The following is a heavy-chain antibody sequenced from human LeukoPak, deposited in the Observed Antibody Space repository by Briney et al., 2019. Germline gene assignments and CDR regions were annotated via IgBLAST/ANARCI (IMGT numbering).Heavy chain of an antibody. J-gene: IGHJ4*02. CDR3: ARVAYCGGDCYSFDY. V-gene: IGHV1-8*01. D-gene: IGHD2-21*02. CDR1: GYTFTSYD. Sequence: ASVKVSCKASGYTFTSYDINWVRQATGQGLERMGWMNPNSGSTGYAQKFQGRVTMTRNTSISTAYMELSSLRSEDTAVYYCARVAYCGGDCYSFDYWGQGTLVTVSS. CDR2: MNPNSGST.